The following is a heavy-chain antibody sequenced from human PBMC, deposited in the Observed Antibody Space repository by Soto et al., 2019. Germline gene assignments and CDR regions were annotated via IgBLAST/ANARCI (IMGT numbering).Heavy chain of an antibody. V-gene: IGHV3-23*01. D-gene: IGHD6-19*01. CDR2: ISGSGDST. CDR1: GFTFSSYA. CDR3: ARGVPGIAVAGTGYFQH. J-gene: IGHJ1*01. Sequence: EVQLLESGGGLVQPGGSLRLSCAASGFTFSSYAMSWVRQAPGKGLEWVSGISGSGDSTYYADSVKGRFTISRDNSKNTLYLQINILRAEVSAVYYCARGVPGIAVAGTGYFQHWGQGTLVTVSS.